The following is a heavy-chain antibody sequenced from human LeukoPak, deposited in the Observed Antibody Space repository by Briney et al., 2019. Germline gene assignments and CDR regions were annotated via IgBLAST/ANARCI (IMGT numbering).Heavy chain of an antibody. CDR1: GFTFSSYW. CDR2: INIDGSST. CDR3: ARDYNTKGYGWFDP. D-gene: IGHD3-10*01. Sequence: PGGSLRLSXAASGFTFSSYWMQWVRQVPGKGLVWVSRINIDGSSTSYADSVKGRFTISRDSAKNTLYLQMNSLRVEDTAVYRCARDYNTKGYGWFDPWGQGTLVTVSS. V-gene: IGHV3-74*01. J-gene: IGHJ5*02.